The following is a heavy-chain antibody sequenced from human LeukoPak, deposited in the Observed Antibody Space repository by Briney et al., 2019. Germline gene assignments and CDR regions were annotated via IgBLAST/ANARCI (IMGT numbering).Heavy chain of an antibody. D-gene: IGHD4-23*01. Sequence: QPGGSLRLSCAASGFTFSSYWMSWVRQAPGKGLEWVANIKQDGSEKYYVDSVKGRFTISRDNAKNSLYLQMNSLRAEDTAVYYCAREGSVAYLPYYWYFDLWGRGTLVTVSS. J-gene: IGHJ2*01. V-gene: IGHV3-7*01. CDR1: GFTFSSYW. CDR2: IKQDGSEK. CDR3: AREGSVAYLPYYWYFDL.